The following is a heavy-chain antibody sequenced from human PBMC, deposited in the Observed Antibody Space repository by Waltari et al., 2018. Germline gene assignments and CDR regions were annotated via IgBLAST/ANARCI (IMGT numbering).Heavy chain of an antibody. CDR3: AEDLYCTSTSCQDF. CDR2: ISYDGSDK. Sequence: QVQLVESGGGVVEPGRSLRLSCAAQGFTFSNYGMQWVRQAPGKGLEWVALISYDGSDKYYADSVKGRFTISRDNSRNTLYLQMNSLRAEDTAVYYCAEDLYCTSTSCQDFWGQGTLVTVSS. V-gene: IGHV3-30*18. CDR1: GFTFSNYG. J-gene: IGHJ4*02. D-gene: IGHD2-2*01.